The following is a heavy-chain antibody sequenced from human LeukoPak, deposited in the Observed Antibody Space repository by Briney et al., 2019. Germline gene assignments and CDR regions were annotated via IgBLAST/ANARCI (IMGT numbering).Heavy chain of an antibody. V-gene: IGHV4-59*08. Sequence: SETLSLTCTVSGGSISSYYWSWIRQPPGKGLEWIGYIYYSGSTNYNPSLKSRVTISVGTSKNQFSLKLSSVTAADTAVYYCARTVEMATMVFDYWGQGTLVTVSS. CDR1: GGSISSYY. J-gene: IGHJ4*02. D-gene: IGHD5-24*01. CDR2: IYYSGST. CDR3: ARTVEMATMVFDY.